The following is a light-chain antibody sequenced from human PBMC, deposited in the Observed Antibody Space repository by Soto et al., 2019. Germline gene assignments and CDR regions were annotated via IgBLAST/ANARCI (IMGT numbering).Light chain of an antibody. CDR1: QTVTRNY. CDR3: QKRSNWPIN. CDR2: GAS. Sequence: EIVLTPSPGTLSFSPGEISTLSCSAIQTVTRNYLAWHQQKPGQTPRLLVYGASSRATGIPDRFSGSGSGTDFTLTISSLEPEDFVVYYCQKRSNWPINCGQGTRLAIK. V-gene: IGKV3D-20*02. J-gene: IGKJ5*01.